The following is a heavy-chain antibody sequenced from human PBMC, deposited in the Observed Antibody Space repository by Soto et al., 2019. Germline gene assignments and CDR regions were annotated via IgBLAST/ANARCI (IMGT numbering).Heavy chain of an antibody. J-gene: IGHJ5*02. Sequence: SVKVSCKASGGTFSSYAISWVRQAPGQGLEWMGGIIPIFGTANYAQKFQGRVTITADKSTSAAYMELSSLRSEDTAVYYCARDRGIVVVPAALNWFDPWGQGTLVTVSS. CDR3: ARDRGIVVVPAALNWFDP. V-gene: IGHV1-69*06. CDR2: IIPIFGTA. CDR1: GGTFSSYA. D-gene: IGHD2-2*01.